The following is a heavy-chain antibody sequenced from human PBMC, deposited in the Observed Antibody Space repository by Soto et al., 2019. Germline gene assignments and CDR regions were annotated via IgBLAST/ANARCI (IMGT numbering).Heavy chain of an antibody. CDR3: AKGIYYDSSAYYQY. CDR1: GFTFSSSS. V-gene: IGHV3-23*01. Sequence: PGGSLTLSPAASGFTFSSSSSCWYLQAQGEGVEWGSAINGGGGGTDYADSVQGRFTISRDNSNNTLHLQMTSLRAEDSAVYFCAKGIYYDSSAYYQYWGRGTLVTVSS. D-gene: IGHD3-22*01. J-gene: IGHJ4*02. CDR2: INGGGGGT.